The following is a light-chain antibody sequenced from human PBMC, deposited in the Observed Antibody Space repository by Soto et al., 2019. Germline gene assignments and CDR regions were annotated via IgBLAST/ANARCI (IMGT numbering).Light chain of an antibody. J-gene: IGKJ1*01. CDR3: QQSYSTPWK. CDR2: SAS. CDR1: QTINNY. V-gene: IGKV1-39*01. Sequence: DIQIAQSPPSLSASVRDSFAISCRTSQTINNYLNWYQQKPGKAPKLLVYSASSLQSGVPSRFSGSGSGTDFTLTISSLQPEDFATYYCQQSYSTPWKFGQGTKVDIK.